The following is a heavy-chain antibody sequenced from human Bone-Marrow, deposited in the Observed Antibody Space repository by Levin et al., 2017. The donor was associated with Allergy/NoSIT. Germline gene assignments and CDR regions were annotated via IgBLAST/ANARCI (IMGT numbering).Heavy chain of an antibody. CDR3: AKARTDNSEYHAFDF. Sequence: GGSLRLSCAASGFTFDDFAMHWVRQVPGKGLEWVSGIYWSSGSIGYGDSVKGRFIISRDNAHNSLHLQMNSLRPEDTAFYYCAKARTDNSEYHAFDFWGQGTLVTVS. D-gene: IGHD6-19*01. CDR1: GFTFDDFA. CDR2: IYWSSGSI. V-gene: IGHV3-9*01. J-gene: IGHJ4*02.